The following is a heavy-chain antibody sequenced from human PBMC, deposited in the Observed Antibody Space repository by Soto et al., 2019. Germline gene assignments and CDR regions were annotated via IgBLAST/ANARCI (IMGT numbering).Heavy chain of an antibody. CDR3: AKDRYLDHDSRGYLFDN. J-gene: IGHJ4*02. Sequence: GGSLRLACAASGFTFNIYAMTWVRQAPGKGLEWVSAISRYGDFTYYADSVEGRFTISRDNSKNTLYLKMNSLRAEDTAVYYCAKDRYLDHDSRGYLFDNWGQGTLVTVSS. D-gene: IGHD3-22*01. V-gene: IGHV3-23*01. CDR1: GFTFNIYA. CDR2: ISRYGDFT.